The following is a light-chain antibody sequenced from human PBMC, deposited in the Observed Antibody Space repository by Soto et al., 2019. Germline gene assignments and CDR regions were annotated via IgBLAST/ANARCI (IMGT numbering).Light chain of an antibody. CDR2: KVS. Sequence: DVVVTQSPLSLPVTLGQPASISCRSSLSLVYSDGNTYLHWFQQRPGQSPRRLIYKVSNRDSGVPDRFSGSGSGTDFTLKISRVEAEDVGVYYCMQGTHWPWTFGQGTKVEIK. J-gene: IGKJ1*01. CDR3: MQGTHWPWT. CDR1: LSLVYSDGNTY. V-gene: IGKV2-30*01.